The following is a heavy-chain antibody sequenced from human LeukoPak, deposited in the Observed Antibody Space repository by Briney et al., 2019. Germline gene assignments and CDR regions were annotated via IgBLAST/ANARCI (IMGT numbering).Heavy chain of an antibody. CDR1: GLTFSSYA. CDR2: IYYSGST. V-gene: IGHV4-39*07. Sequence: GPLRLSCAASGLTFSSYAMSWIRQPPGKGLEWIGSIYYSGSTYYNPSLKSRVTISVDTSKNQFSLKLSSVTAADTAVYYCARVGGYCSGGSCYGGDYFDYWGQGTLVTVSS. CDR3: ARVGGYCSGGSCYGGDYFDY. D-gene: IGHD2-15*01. J-gene: IGHJ4*02.